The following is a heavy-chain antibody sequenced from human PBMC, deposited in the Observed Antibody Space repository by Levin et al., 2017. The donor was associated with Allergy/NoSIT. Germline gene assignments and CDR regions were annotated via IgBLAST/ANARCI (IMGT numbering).Heavy chain of an antibody. J-gene: IGHJ4*02. V-gene: IGHV1-69*04. CDR3: ATDTVVVAANLPYFDF. Sequence: EASVKVSCTTSGGTIGSHGISWVRQAPGQGFEWMGRIVPMIDIQNYAEKFQGRVSLTADKSTGTVYMEFSSLTFDDTAVYYCATDTVVVAANLPYFDFWGQGTLVTVSS. CDR1: GGTIGSHG. CDR2: IVPMIDIQ. D-gene: IGHD2-15*01.